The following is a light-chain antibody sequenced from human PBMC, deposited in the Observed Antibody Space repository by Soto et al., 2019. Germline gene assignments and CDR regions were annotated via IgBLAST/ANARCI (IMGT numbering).Light chain of an antibody. V-gene: IGKV2D-29*01. J-gene: IGKJ1*01. CDR3: QQYDSFSVT. Sequence: IVMTQIPVSLSVTPGQPASISCKSSHSLLQSDGKTYLFWYLQKPGQPPQLLIYDVSALKRGVPPRFSGSGSGTEFTLTISSLQPEDFATYYCQQYDSFSVTFGQGTKV. CDR1: HSLLQSDGKTY. CDR2: DVS.